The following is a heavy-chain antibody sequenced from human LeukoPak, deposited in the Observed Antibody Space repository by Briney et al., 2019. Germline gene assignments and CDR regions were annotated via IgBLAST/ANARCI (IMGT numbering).Heavy chain of an antibody. V-gene: IGHV3-21*01. J-gene: IGHJ4*02. CDR2: ISSSSYL. CDR3: ARDLGNNCSSTSCVG. D-gene: IGHD2-2*01. CDR1: GFTFSSYS. Sequence: GGSLRLSCAASGFTFSSYSMNWVRQAPGKGLEWVSSISSSSYLYYADSVKGRFTISRDNAKNSLYLQINSLRAEDTAVYYCARDLGNNCSSTSCVGWGQGTLVTVSS.